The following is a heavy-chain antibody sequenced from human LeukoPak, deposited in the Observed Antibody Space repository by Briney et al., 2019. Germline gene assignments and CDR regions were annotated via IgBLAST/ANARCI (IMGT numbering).Heavy chain of an antibody. D-gene: IGHD3-3*01. V-gene: IGHV1-8*01. Sequence: GASVKVSCKASGYTFTSYDINWVRQATGQGLEWMGWMNPNSGNTGYAQKFQGRVTMTRNTSISTAYMELSSLRSEDTAVYYCARSGDYDFWSGYYTGYYYYGMDVWGLGTTVTVSS. J-gene: IGHJ6*02. CDR1: GYTFTSYD. CDR3: ARSGDYDFWSGYYTGYYYYGMDV. CDR2: MNPNSGNT.